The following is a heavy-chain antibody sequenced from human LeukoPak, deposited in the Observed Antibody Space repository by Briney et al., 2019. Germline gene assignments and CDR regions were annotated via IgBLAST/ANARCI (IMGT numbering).Heavy chain of an antibody. CDR3: SRFRGPVVYFYYYMDV. D-gene: IGHD3-16*01. V-gene: IGHV4-4*07. CDR2: IYTSGST. Sequence: SETLSLTCTVSGDSFSTYYWSWIRQPAGKGLEWIGHIYTSGSTNYNPSLKSRVTISVDTSKNQFSLKLSSVTAADTAVAYCSRFRGPVVYFYYYMDVWGKGTTVTVSS. J-gene: IGHJ6*03. CDR1: GDSFSTYY.